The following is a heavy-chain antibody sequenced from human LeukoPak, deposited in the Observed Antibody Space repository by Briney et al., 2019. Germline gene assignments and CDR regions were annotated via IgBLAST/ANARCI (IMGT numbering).Heavy chain of an antibody. CDR1: GFTFSSYW. J-gene: IGHJ4*02. V-gene: IGHV3-7*01. D-gene: IGHD7-27*01. Sequence: GGSLRLSCAASGFTFSSYWMNWARQAPGKGLEWVASINHNGNVNYYVDSVKGRFTISRDNAKNSLLLQMDGLRAEDAAVYYCARDKMTGDSYFDYWGRGTLVTVSS. CDR3: ARDKMTGDSYFDY. CDR2: INHNGNVN.